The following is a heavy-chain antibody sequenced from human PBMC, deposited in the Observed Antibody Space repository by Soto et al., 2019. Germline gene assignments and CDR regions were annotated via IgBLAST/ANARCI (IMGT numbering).Heavy chain of an antibody. Sequence: ASVKVSCKASGYTFTSYDINWVRQATGQEFEWMGWINPNTGYTDYAQKFQGRVTMTGNTSITTAYMELSSLRSEDTAVYYCVRGRVMITFGVVIVIDYWGQGSPVTVSS. D-gene: IGHD3-16*02. J-gene: IGHJ4*02. CDR3: VRGRVMITFGVVIVIDY. CDR2: INPNTGYT. V-gene: IGHV1-8*01. CDR1: GYTFTSYD.